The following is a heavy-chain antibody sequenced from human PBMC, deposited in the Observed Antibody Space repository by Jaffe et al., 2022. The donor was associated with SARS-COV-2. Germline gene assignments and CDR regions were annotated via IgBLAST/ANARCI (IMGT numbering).Heavy chain of an antibody. CDR1: GYTFGDYA. J-gene: IGHJ4*02. D-gene: IGHD5-12*01. Sequence: EVQLVESGGGLVQPGRSLRLSCTASGYTFGDYAMSWFRQAPGKGLEWVGFIRSKLYGGTTEYAPSVKGRFTISRDDSKSIAYLQMNSLIADDTAVYYCTTDYPWGVDYWGQGTLVTVSS. V-gene: IGHV3-49*03. CDR3: TTDYPWGVDY. CDR2: IRSKLYGGTT.